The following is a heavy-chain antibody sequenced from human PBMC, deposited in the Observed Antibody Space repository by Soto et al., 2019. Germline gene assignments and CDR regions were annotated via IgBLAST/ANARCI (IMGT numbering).Heavy chain of an antibody. CDR3: AKDSWYFDL. D-gene: IGHD6-13*01. J-gene: IGHJ4*02. V-gene: IGHV3-74*01. CDR2: IDTSGSST. CDR1: GFIFTNFW. Sequence: GGSLRLSCEASGFIFTNFWMHWVRQVPGKGLVWVSRIDTSGSSTSYADSVKGRFAISRDNAKNTVSLQMNSLRAEDTGVYYCAKDSWYFDLWSQGSLVTVSS.